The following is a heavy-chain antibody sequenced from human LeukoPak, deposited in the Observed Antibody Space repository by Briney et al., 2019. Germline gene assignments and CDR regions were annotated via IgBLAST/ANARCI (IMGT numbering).Heavy chain of an antibody. CDR3: ARDSPGYLAYDS. Sequence: GGSLRLSCAASGFTFSTYWMTWVRQAPGEGPEWVANIKEDGSATYYVDSVKGRFTISRDNAKKSLYLQMNSLRAEDTAVYYCARDSPGYLAYDSWGQGTLVTVSS. V-gene: IGHV3-7*04. CDR1: GFTFSTYW. CDR2: IKEDGSAT. D-gene: IGHD1-1*01. J-gene: IGHJ4*02.